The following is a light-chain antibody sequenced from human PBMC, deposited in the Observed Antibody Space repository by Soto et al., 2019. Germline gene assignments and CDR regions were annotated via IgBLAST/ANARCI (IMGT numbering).Light chain of an antibody. Sequence: DIQMTQSPSSLSASVEDRVIITCRASQSISNHLTWYQQKPGKAPKLLIFAASSLQSGVPSRFSGSRSGPYFTLTISSLQPEDFATYYCQQSYSSPPTFGQGTKVDIK. CDR2: AAS. CDR3: QQSYSSPPT. J-gene: IGKJ1*01. CDR1: QSISNH. V-gene: IGKV1-39*01.